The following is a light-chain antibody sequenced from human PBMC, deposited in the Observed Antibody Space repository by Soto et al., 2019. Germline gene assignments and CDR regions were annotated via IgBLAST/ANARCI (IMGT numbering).Light chain of an antibody. CDR1: QSISRF. CDR2: AAS. J-gene: IGKJ3*01. V-gene: IGKV1-39*01. CDR3: QQSDSSPFT. Sequence: DIQMTQSPSSLSASVGDRVTITCRASQSISRFLNWYQQEPGKAPNLLIYAASSLQSGVPSRFSGSGSGTDFTLTISSLQPEDFATYYCQQSDSSPFTFGPGTTVDI.